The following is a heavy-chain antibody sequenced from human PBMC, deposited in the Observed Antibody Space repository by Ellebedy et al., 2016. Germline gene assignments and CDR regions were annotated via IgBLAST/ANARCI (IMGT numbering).Heavy chain of an antibody. J-gene: IGHJ5*02. CDR1: GLTVSSFF. V-gene: IGHV3-21*01. CDR2: ITSCSTYI. CDR3: ARGVGGTSLNWFDP. D-gene: IGHD3-16*01. Sequence: GESLKISXAPSGLTVSSFFMGWVRQAPGKGLEWVSSITSCSTYIYYADSVKGRFTISRDNAKNSVYLQMNSLRGEDTAVYYCARGVGGTSLNWFDPWGQGTLVTVSS.